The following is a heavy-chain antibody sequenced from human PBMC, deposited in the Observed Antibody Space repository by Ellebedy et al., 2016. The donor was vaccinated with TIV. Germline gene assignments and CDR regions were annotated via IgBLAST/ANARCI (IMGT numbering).Heavy chain of an antibody. Sequence: GESLKISCAASGFTFSSYAMSWVRQAPGKGLEWVSAISGSGSSTYYADSVKGRFTISRDNSKNTLYLQMNSLRAEDTAVYYCAHWVGVDVWGKGTTVTVSS. CDR1: GFTFSSYA. D-gene: IGHD2-15*01. J-gene: IGHJ6*04. CDR2: ISGSGSST. V-gene: IGHV3-23*01. CDR3: AHWVGVDV.